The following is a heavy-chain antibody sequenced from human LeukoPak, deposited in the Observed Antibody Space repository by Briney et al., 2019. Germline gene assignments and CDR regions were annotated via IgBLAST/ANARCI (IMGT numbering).Heavy chain of an antibody. V-gene: IGHV1-69*04. CDR3: ATHSSSWPFDY. CDR2: IIPILGIA. Sequence: SVKVSCKASGGTFSSYAISWVRQAPGQGLEWMGRIIPILGIANYAQKFQGRVTITADKSTSTAYMELSSLRSEDTAVYYCATHSSSWPFDYWGQGTLVTVSS. CDR1: GGTFSSYA. J-gene: IGHJ4*02. D-gene: IGHD6-13*01.